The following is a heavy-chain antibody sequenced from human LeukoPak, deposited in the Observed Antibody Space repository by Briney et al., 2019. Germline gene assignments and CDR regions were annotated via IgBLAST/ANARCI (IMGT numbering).Heavy chain of an antibody. CDR1: GFTFSSYA. CDR3: ARDLDDYNLRGFDY. V-gene: IGHV3-48*03. J-gene: IGHJ4*02. D-gene: IGHD5-24*01. CDR2: ISRTNTR. Sequence: GGALRLSCAASGFTFSSYAMNWGRQAPGKGLEWASYISRTNTRYYADSVKGRFTISRDNAKNSLYLQVNSLRAEDTALYYCARDLDDYNLRGFDYWGQGTLVTVSS.